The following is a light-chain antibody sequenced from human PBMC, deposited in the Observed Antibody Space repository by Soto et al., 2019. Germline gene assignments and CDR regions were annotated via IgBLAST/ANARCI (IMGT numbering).Light chain of an antibody. CDR3: QQRSNWRLT. CDR2: GAS. V-gene: IGKV3D-20*02. J-gene: IGKJ4*01. Sequence: EIVLTQSPGTLSLSPGERATLSCRVSQSVRNTYLAWYQQKPGQAPRLLIYGASTRATGIPARFSGSGSGTDFTLTISGLEPEDFAFYYCQQRSNWRLTFGGGTKVDIK. CDR1: QSVRNTY.